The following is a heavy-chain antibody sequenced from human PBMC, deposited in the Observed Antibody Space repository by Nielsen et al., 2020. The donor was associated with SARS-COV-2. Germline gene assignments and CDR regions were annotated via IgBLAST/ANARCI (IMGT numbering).Heavy chain of an antibody. Sequence: LSLTCAASGFTFSSYAMNWVRQAPGKGLEWVSTISGSGGSTYYADSVKGRFTISRDNSKNTLYLQMNSLRAEDTAVYHCAKDQGSGGNGFFDYWGQGTLVTVSA. V-gene: IGHV3-23*01. CDR3: AKDQGSGGNGFFDY. CDR2: ISGSGGST. J-gene: IGHJ4*02. D-gene: IGHD3-16*01. CDR1: GFTFSSYA.